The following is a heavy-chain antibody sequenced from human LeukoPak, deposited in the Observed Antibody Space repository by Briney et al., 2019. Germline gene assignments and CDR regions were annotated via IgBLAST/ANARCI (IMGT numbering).Heavy chain of an antibody. Sequence: GGSLRLSCAASGLSFSSFAMSWVRQAPARGLEWLSSMKGTGETIYADSVRGRCTLFRDGSRNTVYLQLNNLRVEDTAVYYCARASWVSTADAVRWGQGTVVTVSS. CDR3: ARASWVSTADAVR. CDR2: MKGTGET. CDR1: GLSFSSFA. D-gene: IGHD3-16*01. V-gene: IGHV3-23*01. J-gene: IGHJ4*02.